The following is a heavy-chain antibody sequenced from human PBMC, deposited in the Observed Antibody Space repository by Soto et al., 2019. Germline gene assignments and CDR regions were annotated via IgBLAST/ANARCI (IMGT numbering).Heavy chain of an antibody. CDR2: IDPSDSYT. CDR3: ARCLYDTGGGGAFDI. Sequence: PGESLKISCKGSGYSFTSYWISWVRQMPGKGLEWMGRIDPSDSYTNYSPSFQGQVTISADKSISTAYLQWSSLKASDTAIYYCARCLYDTGGGGAFDIWGQGTMVTVSS. V-gene: IGHV5-10-1*04. CDR1: GYSFTSYW. D-gene: IGHD3-22*01. J-gene: IGHJ3*02.